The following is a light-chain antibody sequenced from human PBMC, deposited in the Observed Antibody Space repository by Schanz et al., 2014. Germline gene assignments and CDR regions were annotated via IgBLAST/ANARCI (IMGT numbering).Light chain of an antibody. J-gene: IGLJ3*02. CDR3: SSYTSSNTGV. CDR2: DVS. Sequence: QSALTQPPSVSGSPGQSITISCTGTSSDVGGYNYVSWYQQHPGKAPKLMIYDVSNRPSGVSNRFSGSKSGNTASLTISGLQAEDEADYYCSSYTSSNTGVFGGGTKLTVL. V-gene: IGLV2-14*01. CDR1: SSDVGGYNY.